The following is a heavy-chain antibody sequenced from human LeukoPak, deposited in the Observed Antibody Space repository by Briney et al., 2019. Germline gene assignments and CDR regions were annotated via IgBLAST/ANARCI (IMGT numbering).Heavy chain of an antibody. CDR1: GGSISSSSYY. J-gene: IGHJ5*02. D-gene: IGHD2-2*01. V-gene: IGHV4-39*01. Sequence: PSETLPLTCTVSGGSISSSSYYWGWIRQPPGKGLEWIGSIYYSGSTYYNPSLKSRVTISVDTSKNQFSLKLSSVTAADTAVYYCARHLPLQPTFDPWGQGTLVTVSS. CDR3: ARHLPLQPTFDP. CDR2: IYYSGST.